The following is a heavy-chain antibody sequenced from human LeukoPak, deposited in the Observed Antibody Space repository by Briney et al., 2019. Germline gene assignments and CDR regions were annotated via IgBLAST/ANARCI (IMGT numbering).Heavy chain of an antibody. D-gene: IGHD1-1*01. CDR1: GFTFSNAW. CDR2: IKSKTDGGTT. V-gene: IGHV3-15*01. Sequence: PGGSLRLSCAASGFTFSNAWMSWVRQAPGKGLEWVGRIKSKTDGGTTDYAAPVKGRFTISRDDSKNTLYLQMNSLRAEDTAVYYCAKDGYDYYYYYMDVWGKGTTVTVSS. J-gene: IGHJ6*03. CDR3: AKDGYDYYYYYMDV.